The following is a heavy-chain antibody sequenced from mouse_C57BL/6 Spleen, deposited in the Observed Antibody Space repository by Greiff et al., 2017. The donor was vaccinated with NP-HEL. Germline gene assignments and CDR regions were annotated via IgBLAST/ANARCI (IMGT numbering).Heavy chain of an antibody. J-gene: IGHJ2*01. V-gene: IGHV1-72*01. Sequence: QVHVKQPGAELVKPGASVKLSCKASGYTFTSYWMHWVKQRPGRGLEWIGRIDPNSGGTKYNEKFKSKATLTVDKPSSTAYMQLSSLTSEDSAVYYCARSYGSFYYFDYWGQGTTLTVSS. CDR3: ARSYGSFYYFDY. CDR2: IDPNSGGT. D-gene: IGHD1-1*01. CDR1: GYTFTSYW.